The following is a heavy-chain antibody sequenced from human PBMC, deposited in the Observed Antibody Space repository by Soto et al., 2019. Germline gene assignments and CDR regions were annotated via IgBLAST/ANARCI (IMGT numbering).Heavy chain of an antibody. V-gene: IGHV1-8*01. CDR3: TRGPGKYPLGFYPTD. J-gene: IGHJ4*02. Sequence: ASVKVSCKASGYTFTTYDINWVRQATGQGREWMGWMDPSSGSAGYAQKFQGRVIMTRNTSINTAYLELSSLRSEDTAVYYCTRGPGKYPLGFYPTDWGQGXQVTVSS. CDR1: GYTFTTYD. CDR2: MDPSSGSA. D-gene: IGHD3-22*01.